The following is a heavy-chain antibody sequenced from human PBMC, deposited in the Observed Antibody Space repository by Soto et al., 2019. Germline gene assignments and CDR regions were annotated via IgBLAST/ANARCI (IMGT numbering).Heavy chain of an antibody. CDR3: ATSNLLNYCSSTSCPDFYYYYYGMDV. D-gene: IGHD2-2*01. Sequence: QVQLQQWGAGLLKPSETLSLTCAVYGGSFSGYYWSWIRQPPGKGLEWIGEINHSGSTNYNPSLKSRVTISVDTSKNQFSLKLSSVTAADTAVYYCATSNLLNYCSSTSCPDFYYYYYGMDVWGQGTTVTVSS. V-gene: IGHV4-34*01. J-gene: IGHJ6*02. CDR2: INHSGST. CDR1: GGSFSGYY.